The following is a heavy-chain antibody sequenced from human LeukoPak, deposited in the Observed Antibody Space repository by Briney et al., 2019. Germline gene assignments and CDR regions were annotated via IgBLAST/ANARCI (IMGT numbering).Heavy chain of an antibody. CDR3: TRAWFGEPNWFDP. CDR2: IRSKVYGGTT. V-gene: IGHV3-49*03. Sequence: GGSLRLSCTASGFTFGDYAMSWFRQAPGKGLEWVGFIRSKVYGGTTEYAASVKGIFTIARDDSTSIAYLQMNSLKTEDTAVYYCTRAWFGEPNWFDPWGQGTLVTVSS. D-gene: IGHD3-10*01. J-gene: IGHJ5*02. CDR1: GFTFGDYA.